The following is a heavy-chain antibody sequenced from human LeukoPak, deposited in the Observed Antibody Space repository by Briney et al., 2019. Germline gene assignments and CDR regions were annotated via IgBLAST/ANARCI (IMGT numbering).Heavy chain of an antibody. D-gene: IGHD3-10*01. CDR2: INPNSGGT. V-gene: IGHV1-2*02. J-gene: IGHJ4*02. CDR3: ARPMVRGVIGVFDY. Sequence: ASVTVSCKASGYTFTGYSMHWVRQAPGQGLESMGWINPNSGGTNYAQKIQGRVTMTRDTSISTAYMELSRLRSDDTAVYYCARPMVRGVIGVFDYWGRGTLVTVSS. CDR1: GYTFTGYS.